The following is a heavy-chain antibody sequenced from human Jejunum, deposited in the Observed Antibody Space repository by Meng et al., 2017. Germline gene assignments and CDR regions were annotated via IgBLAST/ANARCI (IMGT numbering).Heavy chain of an antibody. CDR2: IYYSGST. V-gene: IGHV4-39*01. CDR1: GGSISSTTTY. Sequence: QVQMQESGPGLVKPSETLSLTCTVSGGSISSTTTYWGWIRQPPGKTLEWIGSIYYSGSTHYNPSLKRRVFVSIDTSKDQFSLKLTSAAAADTAIYYCARNRTQGFFDIWSRGTLVTVSS. CDR3: ARNRTQGFFDI. D-gene: IGHD1/OR15-1a*01. J-gene: IGHJ4*02.